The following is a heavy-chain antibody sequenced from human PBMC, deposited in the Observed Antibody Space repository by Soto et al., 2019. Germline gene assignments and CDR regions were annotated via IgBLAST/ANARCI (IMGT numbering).Heavy chain of an antibody. Sequence: QVQLVQSGAEVKKPGASVKVSCRAPKSTTYYTHWVRQAPGQGLEWMGIFNPTGGSTRYAQNFQGRLGMARDPSTSPVDMELSSLRYEDTAVYYCATSPFQGGDTYFDDWGQGTLVAVSS. CDR1: KSTTYY. D-gene: IGHD3-16*01. J-gene: IGHJ4*02. V-gene: IGHV1-46*01. CDR2: FNPTGGST. CDR3: ATSPFQGGDTYFDD.